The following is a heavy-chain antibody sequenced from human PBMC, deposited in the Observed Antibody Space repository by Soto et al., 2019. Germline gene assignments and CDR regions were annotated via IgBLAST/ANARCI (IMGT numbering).Heavy chain of an antibody. CDR1: GYSFTSYW. CDR3: ARARPYDFWSGYYVAWFDP. CDR2: IYPGDSDT. Sequence: GESLKISCKGSGYSFTSYWIGWVRQMPGKGLEWMGIIYPGDSDTRYSPSFQGQVTISADKSISTAYLQWSSLKASDTAMYYCARARPYDFWSGYYVAWFDPWGQGTLVTVSS. J-gene: IGHJ5*02. D-gene: IGHD3-3*01. V-gene: IGHV5-51*01.